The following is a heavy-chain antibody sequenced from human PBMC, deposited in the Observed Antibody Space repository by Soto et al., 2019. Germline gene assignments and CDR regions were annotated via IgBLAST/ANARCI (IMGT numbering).Heavy chain of an antibody. CDR2: IWYDGSNK. V-gene: IGHV3-33*01. CDR3: ARPHEEHPHFQH. J-gene: IGHJ1*01. CDR1: GFTFSSYG. Sequence: GGSLRLSCAASGFTFSSYGMHWVRQAPGKGLEWVAVIWYDGSNKYYADSVKGRFTISRDNSKNTLYLQMNSLRAEDTAVYYCARPHEEHPHFQHWGQGTLVTLSS. D-gene: IGHD1-1*01.